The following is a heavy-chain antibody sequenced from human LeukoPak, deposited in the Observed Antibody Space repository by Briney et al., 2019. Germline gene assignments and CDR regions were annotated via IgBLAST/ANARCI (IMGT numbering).Heavy chain of an antibody. CDR3: ARPTPEEDILTGDNWFDP. D-gene: IGHD3-9*01. CDR1: GYTFTSYG. J-gene: IGHJ5*02. Sequence: ASVKVCCKASGYTFTSYGISWVRQAPGQGLEWMGLISAYNGNTNYAQKLQGRVTMTTDTSTSTAYMELRSLRSDDTAVYYCARPTPEEDILTGDNWFDPWGQGTLVTVSS. V-gene: IGHV1-18*01. CDR2: ISAYNGNT.